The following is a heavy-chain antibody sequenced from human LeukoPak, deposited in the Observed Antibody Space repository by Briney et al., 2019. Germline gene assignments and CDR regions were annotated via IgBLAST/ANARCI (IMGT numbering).Heavy chain of an antibody. J-gene: IGHJ4*02. Sequence: GGSLSLSCAASGFAFSVSWMHWVRQAPGKGLVWVSVIKSDGSGTAYADSVKGRFTISRDNAKNTVYLQMNSLRAEDTAVYYCARIIYGSGSYLDYWGQGTLVTVSS. CDR3: ARIIYGSGSYLDY. V-gene: IGHV3-74*03. CDR2: IKSDGSGT. CDR1: GFAFSVSW. D-gene: IGHD3-10*01.